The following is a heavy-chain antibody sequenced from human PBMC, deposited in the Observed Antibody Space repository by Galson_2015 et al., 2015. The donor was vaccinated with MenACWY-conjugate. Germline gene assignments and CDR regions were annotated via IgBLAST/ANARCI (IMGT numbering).Heavy chain of an antibody. J-gene: IGHJ4*02. Sequence: SLRLSCAASGFSFSPFSMNWVRQAPGKGLEWVSSISSGSTYVYYADSVKGRFTISRDNAKNSLFLQMNSLRADDTAVYYCARDPRASGWLGYYFDHWGQGTPVTVSS. V-gene: IGHV3-21*06. D-gene: IGHD6-19*01. CDR1: GFSFSPFS. CDR2: ISSGSTYV. CDR3: ARDPRASGWLGYYFDH.